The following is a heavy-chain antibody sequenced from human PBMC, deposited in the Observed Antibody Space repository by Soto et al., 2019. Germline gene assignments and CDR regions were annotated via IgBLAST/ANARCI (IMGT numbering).Heavy chain of an antibody. J-gene: IGHJ6*02. Sequence: QAQLVQSGAEVKKPGSSVKVSCKASGDTFSTYAISWVRQAPGQGLEWMGGIIPIYGTANYAQKFKGRVTITADESTSTAYMDLSSLRSEDTAVYYCARVFFQDQLSSYYYYGMDVWGQWTTVTVSS. CDR1: GDTFSTYA. CDR3: ARVFFQDQLSSYYYYGMDV. CDR2: IIPIYGTA. D-gene: IGHD2-2*01. V-gene: IGHV1-69*01.